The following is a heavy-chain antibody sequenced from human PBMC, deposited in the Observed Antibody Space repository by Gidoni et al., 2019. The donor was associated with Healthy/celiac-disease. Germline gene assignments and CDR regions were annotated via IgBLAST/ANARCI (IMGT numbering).Heavy chain of an antibody. CDR2: ISGSGGST. D-gene: IGHD2-15*01. J-gene: IGHJ4*02. Sequence: EVQLVESGGGLVQPGGSLRISCAASGFTFSSYAMSWVRQAPGKGLEWGSAISGSGGSTYYADSVKGRFTISRDNSKNTLYLQMNSLRAEDTAVYYCAEDCSGGSCYFDYWGQGTLVTVSS. V-gene: IGHV3-23*04. CDR1: GFTFSSYA. CDR3: AEDCSGGSCYFDY.